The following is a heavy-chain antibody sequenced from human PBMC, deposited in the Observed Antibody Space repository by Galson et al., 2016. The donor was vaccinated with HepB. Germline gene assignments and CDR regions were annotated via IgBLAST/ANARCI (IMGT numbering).Heavy chain of an antibody. V-gene: IGHV1-18*01. J-gene: IGHJ3*02. D-gene: IGHD2/OR15-2a*01. CDR3: ARVEDPMRMNSIRAVFDI. Sequence: SVKVSCKASGYTFSDYGITWVRQAPGQGLEWMGWISVYRGNTISAQNFQDRVTLTADTSTSTASMELRTLRPDDTAIYYCARVEDPMRMNSIRAVFDIWGQGTMVTVSS. CDR2: ISVYRGNT. CDR1: GYTFSDYG.